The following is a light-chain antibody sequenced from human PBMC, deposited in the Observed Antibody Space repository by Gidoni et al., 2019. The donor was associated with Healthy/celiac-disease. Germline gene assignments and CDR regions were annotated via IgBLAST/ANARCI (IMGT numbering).Light chain of an antibody. CDR1: ALPKQY. Sequence: SYELTQPPPVSVSPGQTARITCSGDALPKQYAYWYQQKPGQAPVLVIYKDSERPSGIPERFSGSSSGTTVTLTISGVQAEDEADYYCQSADSSGTYRKVFGGGTKLTVL. J-gene: IGLJ2*01. V-gene: IGLV3-25*03. CDR2: KDS. CDR3: QSADSSGTYRKV.